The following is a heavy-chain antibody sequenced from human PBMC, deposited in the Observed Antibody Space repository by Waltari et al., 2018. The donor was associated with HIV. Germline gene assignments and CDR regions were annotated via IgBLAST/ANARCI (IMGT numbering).Heavy chain of an antibody. J-gene: IGHJ4*02. CDR1: GFTFSSYG. Sequence: QVQLVESGGDVVQPGGSLRLSCAVSGFTFSSYGMHWVRQAPGKGLEWMSLITYDGSNKYYADFVKGRFTISRDSSKNTLYLQMNGLRSEDTAVYYCAKDGYTPTYFDYWGQGTLVTVSS. CDR2: ITYDGSNK. D-gene: IGHD1-1*01. CDR3: AKDGYTPTYFDY. V-gene: IGHV3-30*02.